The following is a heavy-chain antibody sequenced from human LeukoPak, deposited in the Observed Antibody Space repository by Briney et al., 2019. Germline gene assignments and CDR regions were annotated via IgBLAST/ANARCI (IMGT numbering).Heavy chain of an antibody. Sequence: SETLSLTCSVSGGSISTYYWSWIRKPAGKGLEWIAQNNTSGSTNFNPSLKSRVSISMDTPNNQFSLMISSVTAADTAIYYCAGRGLSTGWTFDYWGHGTLVTVSS. CDR3: AGRGLSTGWTFDY. CDR1: GGSISTYY. CDR2: NNTSGST. D-gene: IGHD6-19*01. J-gene: IGHJ4*01. V-gene: IGHV4-4*07.